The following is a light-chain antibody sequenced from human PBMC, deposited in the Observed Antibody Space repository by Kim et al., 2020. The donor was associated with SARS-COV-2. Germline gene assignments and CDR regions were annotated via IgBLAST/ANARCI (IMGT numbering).Light chain of an antibody. CDR3: QAWDSSTYV. J-gene: IGLJ1*01. CDR2: QDS. V-gene: IGLV3-1*01. CDR1: KLGDKY. Sequence: GAPGQTASITCSGDKLGDKYASWYQQKPGQSPVVVMYQDSKRPSGIPERFSGSNSGNTATLTISGTQAMDEADYYCQAWDSSTYVFGTGTKSPS.